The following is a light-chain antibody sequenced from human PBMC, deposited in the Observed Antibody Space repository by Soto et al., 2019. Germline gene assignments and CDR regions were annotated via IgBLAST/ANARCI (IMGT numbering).Light chain of an antibody. J-gene: IGKJ4*01. Sequence: PGERATLSCRASQSVSSYLAWYQQKPGQAPRLLIYDASNRATGIPARFSGSGSGTDFTLTISSLEPEDFAIYYCQQRSNWLTFGGGTKVEIK. CDR3: QQRSNWLT. CDR2: DAS. V-gene: IGKV3-11*01. CDR1: QSVSSY.